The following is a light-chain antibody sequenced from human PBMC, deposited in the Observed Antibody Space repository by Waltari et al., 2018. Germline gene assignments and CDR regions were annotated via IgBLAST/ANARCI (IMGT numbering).Light chain of an antibody. J-gene: IGKJ1*01. CDR2: GAS. CDR3: QQRSNWPRT. CDR1: QSVSSN. V-gene: IGKV3-15*01. Sequence: EIVMTQSPATLSVSPGERATLSCRASQSVSSNLAWYQQKPGQAPRLLIYGASPRATGIPARFSGSGSGTEFTLTISSLQSEDFAVYYCQQRSNWPRTFGQGTKVEIK.